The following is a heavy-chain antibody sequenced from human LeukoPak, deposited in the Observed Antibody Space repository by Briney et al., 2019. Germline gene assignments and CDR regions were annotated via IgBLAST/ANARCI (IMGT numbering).Heavy chain of an antibody. Sequence: ASVKVSCKASGYTFTGYYMHWVRQAPGQGLEWMGWINPNSGGTNYAQKFQGRVTMTRDTSISTAYMELSRLRSDDTAVHYCARDPLNYYDSSGGGDYYGMDVWGQGTTVTVSS. CDR2: INPNSGGT. CDR3: ARDPLNYYDSSGGGDYYGMDV. D-gene: IGHD3-22*01. J-gene: IGHJ6*02. CDR1: GYTFTGYY. V-gene: IGHV1-2*02.